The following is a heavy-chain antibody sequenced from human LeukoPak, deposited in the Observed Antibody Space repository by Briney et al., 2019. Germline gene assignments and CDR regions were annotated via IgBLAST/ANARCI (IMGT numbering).Heavy chain of an antibody. CDR3: ARGALGYCNSTSCYFSWFDP. Sequence: SETLSLTCAVYGGSFSGYYWSWIRQPPGKGLEWIGEINHSGSTNYNPSLKSRVTISVDTSKNQFSLKLSSVTAADTAVYYCARGALGYCNSTSCYFSWFDPWGQGTLVTVSS. CDR1: GGSFSGYY. J-gene: IGHJ5*02. CDR2: INHSGST. D-gene: IGHD2-2*01. V-gene: IGHV4-34*01.